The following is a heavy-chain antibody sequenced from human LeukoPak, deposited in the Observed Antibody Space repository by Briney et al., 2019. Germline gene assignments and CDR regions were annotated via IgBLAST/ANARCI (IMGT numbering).Heavy chain of an antibody. CDR3: ASNYNYYDSSGYLVGWGTYGMDV. J-gene: IGHJ6*02. V-gene: IGHV4-34*01. CDR1: GGSFSGYY. Sequence: SETLSLTCAVYGGSFSGYYWSWIRQPPGKGLEWIGEINHSGSTNYNPSLKSRVTISVDTSKNQFSLKLSSVTAADTAVYYCASNYNYYDSSGYLVGWGTYGMDVWGQGTTVTVSS. D-gene: IGHD3-22*01. CDR2: INHSGST.